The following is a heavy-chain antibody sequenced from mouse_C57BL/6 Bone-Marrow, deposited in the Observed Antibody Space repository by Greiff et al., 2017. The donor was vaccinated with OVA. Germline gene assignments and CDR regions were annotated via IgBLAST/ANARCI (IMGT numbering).Heavy chain of an antibody. D-gene: IGHD2-3*01. J-gene: IGHJ3*01. V-gene: IGHV3-1*01. CDR1: GYSITSGYD. CDR3: ASGGGYYGLFAY. Sequence: VQLKESGPGMVKPSQSLSLTCTVTGYSITSGYDWHWIRHFPGNKLEWMGYISYSGSTNYNPSLKSRISITHDTSKNHFFLKLNSVTTEDTATYYCASGGGYYGLFAYWGQGTLVTVSA. CDR2: ISYSGST.